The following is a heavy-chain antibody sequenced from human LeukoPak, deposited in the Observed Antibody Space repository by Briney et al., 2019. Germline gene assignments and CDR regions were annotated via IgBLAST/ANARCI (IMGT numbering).Heavy chain of an antibody. CDR2: IYTSGST. D-gene: IGHD2-2*02. J-gene: IGHJ6*03. CDR1: GGSISSGSYY. V-gene: IGHV4-61*02. Sequence: SETLSLTCTVSGGSISSGSYYWSWIRQPAGKGLEWIGRIYTSGSTNYNPSLKSRVTISVDTSKNQFSLKLSSVTAADTAVYYCARERFIYCSSTSCYNDYYYYYYMDVWGKGATVTVSS. CDR3: ARERFIYCSSTSCYNDYYYYYYMDV.